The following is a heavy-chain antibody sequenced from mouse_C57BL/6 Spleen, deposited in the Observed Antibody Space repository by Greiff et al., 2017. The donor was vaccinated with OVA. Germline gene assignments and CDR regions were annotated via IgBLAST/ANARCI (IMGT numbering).Heavy chain of an antibody. Sequence: QVQLQQPGAELVRPGSSVKLSCKASGYTFTSYWMHWVKQRPIQGLEWIGNIDPSDSETHYTPPFPSTSPFPFSQSSSTAYMQLSSLTSEDSAVYYCARDYGSSYETYWYFDVWGTGTTVTVSS. CDR1: GYTFTSYW. D-gene: IGHD1-1*01. V-gene: IGHV1-52*01. CDR2: IDPSDSET. CDR3: ARDYGSSYETYWYFDV. J-gene: IGHJ1*03.